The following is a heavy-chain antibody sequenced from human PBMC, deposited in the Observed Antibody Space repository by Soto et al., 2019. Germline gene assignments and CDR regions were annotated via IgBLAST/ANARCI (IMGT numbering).Heavy chain of an antibody. Sequence: EVPLLESGGGLVQPGGSLRLSCAASGFTFSTYAMIWVRQAPGKGLEWVSVITGSGGSTYYADSVKGRFTISRDTSANTLFLQMNSLRADDTAVYYCAKDRYGDYGGIDYWGQGTMVTVSS. CDR2: ITGSGGST. CDR3: AKDRYGDYGGIDY. D-gene: IGHD4-17*01. CDR1: GFTFSTYA. J-gene: IGHJ4*02. V-gene: IGHV3-23*01.